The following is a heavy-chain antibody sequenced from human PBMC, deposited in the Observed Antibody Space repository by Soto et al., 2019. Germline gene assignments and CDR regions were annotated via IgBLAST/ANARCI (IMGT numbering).Heavy chain of an antibody. CDR1: GDAINSADYY. Sequence: PSETLSLTCTVSGDAINSADYYFICLRQPPWNGLELIRYIYYSRSDYYNPSLGRRATITIDTSRNQFSLNLMSVTAADTAVYYCARVVQFYDSSGYSFYYFDYWGQGALVTVSS. D-gene: IGHD3-22*01. CDR2: IYYSRSD. CDR3: ARVVQFYDSSGYSFYYFDY. J-gene: IGHJ4*02. V-gene: IGHV4-30-4*01.